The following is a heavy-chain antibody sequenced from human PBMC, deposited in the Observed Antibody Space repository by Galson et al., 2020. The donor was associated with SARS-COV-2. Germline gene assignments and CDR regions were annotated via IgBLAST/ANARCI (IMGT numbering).Heavy chain of an antibody. CDR2: IYSSGST. CDR1: GGSISSYY. V-gene: IGHV4-4*07. CDR3: ARGFSESQNDAFDI. D-gene: IGHD1-26*01. Sequence: PSETLSLTCTVSGGSISSYYWSWIRQPAGKGLEWIGRIYSSGSTNYKPSLKSQVTMSVDTSKNQFSLKLSSVTAADTAVYYCARGFSESQNDAFDIWGQGTKVTVSS. J-gene: IGHJ3*02.